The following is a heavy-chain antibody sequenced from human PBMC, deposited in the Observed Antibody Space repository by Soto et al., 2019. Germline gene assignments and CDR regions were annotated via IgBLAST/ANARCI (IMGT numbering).Heavy chain of an antibody. D-gene: IGHD7-27*01. V-gene: IGHV1-69*12. CDR1: GGTFSSYA. CDR3: AGGAGEDYSYGMDV. CDR2: IIPIFGTA. J-gene: IGHJ6*02. Sequence: QVQLVRSGAEVKKPGSSVKVSCKASGGTFSSYAISWVRQAPGQGLEWMGGIIPIFGTANYAQKFQGRVTITADESTSTAYMELRRLRSEDTDVYYCAGGAGEDYSYGMDVWGQGTTVTVSS.